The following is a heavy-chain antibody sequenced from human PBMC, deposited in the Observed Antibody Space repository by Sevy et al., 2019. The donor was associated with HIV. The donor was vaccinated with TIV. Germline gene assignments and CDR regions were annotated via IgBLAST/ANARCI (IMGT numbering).Heavy chain of an antibody. V-gene: IGHV3-30*18. Sequence: GGSLRLSCVVSGITFSTSGMHWVRQAPGKGLEWVAVISYHGRDKFEADSVNGRSTISRDNSKNILYLQMISLRAEDTAVYYCAKDFTGYNGMDVWGQGTMVTVSS. J-gene: IGHJ6*02. CDR1: GITFSTSG. D-gene: IGHD3-9*01. CDR3: AKDFTGYNGMDV. CDR2: ISYHGRDK.